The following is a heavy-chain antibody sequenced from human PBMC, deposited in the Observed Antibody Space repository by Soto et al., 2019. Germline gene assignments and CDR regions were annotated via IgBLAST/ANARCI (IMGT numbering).Heavy chain of an antibody. CDR3: AHRAVYSWSYWEGGYFDY. V-gene: IGHV2-5*02. D-gene: IGHD1-26*01. J-gene: IGHJ4*02. CDR1: GFSLSTSGVG. Sequence: QITLKESGPALVKPTQALALTCTFSGFSLSTSGVGVGWIRQSPGKALEWLALIYWDDGKRYSPSLRSRLTITKDTSKNQVVLTMTNMDAVDTATYSWAHRAVYSWSYWEGGYFDYWGQGTQVTVSS. CDR2: IYWDDGK.